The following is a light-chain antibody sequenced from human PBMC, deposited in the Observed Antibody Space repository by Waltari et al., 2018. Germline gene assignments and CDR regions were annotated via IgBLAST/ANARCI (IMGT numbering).Light chain of an antibody. CDR2: EVT. J-gene: IGLJ1*01. Sequence: QSGLTQPASVSGSPGQSLTISCTGTSSDAGNYNLVSWYQQYPGKAPKLMVYEVTRRSSGVSDRFSGSKSGNTASLTIYGLQSEDEADYYCCSYAGLGIYVFGTGTKVTVL. CDR1: SSDAGNYNL. V-gene: IGLV2-23*02. CDR3: CSYAGLGIYV.